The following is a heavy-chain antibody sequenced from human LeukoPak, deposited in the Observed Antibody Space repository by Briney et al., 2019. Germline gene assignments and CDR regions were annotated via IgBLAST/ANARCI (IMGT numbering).Heavy chain of an antibody. CDR1: GGSFSGYY. Sequence: SETLSLTCAVYGGSFSGYYWSWIRQPPGKGPEWIGEINHSGSTNYNPSLKSRVTISVDTSKNQFSLKLSSVTAADTAVYYCARHFGTVTSYGMDVWGLGTTVTVSS. J-gene: IGHJ6*02. V-gene: IGHV4-34*01. CDR3: ARHFGTVTSYGMDV. D-gene: IGHD4-17*01. CDR2: INHSGST.